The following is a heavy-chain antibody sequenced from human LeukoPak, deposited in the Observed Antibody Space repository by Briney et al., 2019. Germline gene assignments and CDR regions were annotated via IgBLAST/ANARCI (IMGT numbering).Heavy chain of an antibody. V-gene: IGHV3-13*01. Sequence: PGGSLRLSCPASGFTFSSYDMHGVRQVTGKGLEWVSRIGKSGHTYYTGSVKGRVTISRENAMNFLYLKMNDLRAGDTAVYYCASGADGWNYWGQGTLVTVSS. D-gene: IGHD2-15*01. CDR2: IGKSGHT. CDR1: GFTFSSYD. CDR3: ASGADGWNY. J-gene: IGHJ4*02.